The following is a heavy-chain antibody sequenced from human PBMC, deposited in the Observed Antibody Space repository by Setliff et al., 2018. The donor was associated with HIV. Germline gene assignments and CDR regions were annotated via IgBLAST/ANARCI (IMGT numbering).Heavy chain of an antibody. D-gene: IGHD3-9*01. Sequence: SETLSLTCTVSGVSINSDGYYWGWIRQHPGKGLEWIGYIHHSGSYYYNPSLKSRLTISVDTSKNQFSLRLDSVTAADTAVYYCARAPRLTRIFTPLYFDYWGQGALVTVXS. CDR3: ARAPRLTRIFTPLYFDY. V-gene: IGHV4-31*03. J-gene: IGHJ4*02. CDR2: IHHSGSY. CDR1: GVSINSDGYY.